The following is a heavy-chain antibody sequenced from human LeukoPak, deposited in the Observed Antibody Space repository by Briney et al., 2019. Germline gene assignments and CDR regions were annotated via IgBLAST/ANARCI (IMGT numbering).Heavy chain of an antibody. CDR3: ARVGGYSYGQYYYYYYMDV. CDR2: IYYSGST. D-gene: IGHD5-18*01. CDR1: GGSISSYY. V-gene: IGHV4-59*01. J-gene: IGHJ6*03. Sequence: SETLSLTCTVSGGSISSYYWSWIRQPPGKGLEWIGYIYYSGSTNYNPSLKSRVTISVDTSKNQFSLKLSSVTAADTAVYYCARVGGYSYGQYYYYYYMDVWGKGTTVTVSS.